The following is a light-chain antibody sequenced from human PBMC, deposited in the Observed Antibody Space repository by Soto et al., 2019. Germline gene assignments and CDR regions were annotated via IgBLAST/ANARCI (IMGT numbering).Light chain of an antibody. Sequence: EIVLTQSPGTLSLSPGERATLSCRASQVVTSNYLAWYQQKPGQTPRLLIYGASSRATGIPDRFGGSGFGTDFTLTISRLESADFAVYYCQQYGGSPGVTFGGGTMVEIK. CDR3: QQYGGSPGVT. V-gene: IGKV3-20*01. CDR1: QVVTSNY. CDR2: GAS. J-gene: IGKJ4*01.